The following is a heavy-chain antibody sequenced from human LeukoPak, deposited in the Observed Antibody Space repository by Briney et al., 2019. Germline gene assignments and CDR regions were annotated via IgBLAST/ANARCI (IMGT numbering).Heavy chain of an antibody. J-gene: IGHJ4*02. CDR1: GYTFTSYG. CDR3: ATAEPGIAAAGHFDY. V-gene: IGHV1-18*01. CDR2: ISAYNGNT. D-gene: IGHD6-13*01. Sequence: ASVKISCKASGYTFTSYGISWVRHAPGQGLEWMGWISAYNGNTNYAQKLQGRVTMTTDTSTSTAYMELRSLRSDDTAVYYCATAEPGIAAAGHFDYWGQGTLVTVSS.